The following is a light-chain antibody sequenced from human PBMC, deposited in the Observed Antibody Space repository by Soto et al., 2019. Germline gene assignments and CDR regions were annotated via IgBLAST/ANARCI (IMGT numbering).Light chain of an antibody. Sequence: ERVLTQSPGTLSLSPGERATLSCRASQSVSSDYLAWYQQKPGQPPRLLIYGASSRATGAPERFSGSGSGTDFTLTISSLEPEDFAVYYCQQHGSSFGGGTKVEIK. CDR3: QQHGSS. J-gene: IGKJ4*01. CDR2: GAS. CDR1: QSVSSDY. V-gene: IGKV3-20*01.